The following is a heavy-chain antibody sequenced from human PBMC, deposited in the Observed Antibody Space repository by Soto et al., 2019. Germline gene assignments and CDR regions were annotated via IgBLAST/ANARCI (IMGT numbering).Heavy chain of an antibody. D-gene: IGHD5-18*01. CDR2: IRNQRYQKTP. J-gene: IGHJ4*02. CDR3: TGAESPDTASFSLY. V-gene: IGHV3-49*04. CDR1: GFPFDDFA. Sequence: GRSLRLSCTGSGFPFDDFAIKWVRQAPEKGLEWVGLIRNQRYQKTPEYAAAVTGRFTISRDTSNGIAYLQMSSVKIEDSGVYSCTGAESPDTASFSLYWGQGTPVTVS.